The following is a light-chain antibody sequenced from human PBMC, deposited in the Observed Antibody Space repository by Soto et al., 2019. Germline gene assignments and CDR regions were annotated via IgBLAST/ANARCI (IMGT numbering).Light chain of an antibody. J-gene: IGLJ2*01. V-gene: IGLV2-14*01. CDR3: SSYARSRDVV. CDR1: SSDVGGYNC. CDR2: DVS. Sequence: QSALTQPASVSGSPGQSITISCTGTSSDVGGYNCVSWYQQHPGKAPKLMIVDVSNRPSGVSNRFSGSKSGNTASLTISGLQAEDEADYYCSSYARSRDVVFGGGTQLTVL.